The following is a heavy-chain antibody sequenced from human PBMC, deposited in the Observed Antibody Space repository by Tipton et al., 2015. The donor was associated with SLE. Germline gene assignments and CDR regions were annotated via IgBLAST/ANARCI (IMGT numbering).Heavy chain of an antibody. J-gene: IGHJ3*02. D-gene: IGHD5-18*01. CDR3: AREDTPMDDAFDI. CDR2: INHSGST. Sequence: TLSLTCTVSGGSISSYYWSWIRQPPGKGLEWIGEINHSGSTNYNPSLKSRVTISVDTSKNQFSLKLSSVTAADTAVYYCAREDTPMDDAFDIWGQVTMVTVSS. CDR1: GGSISSYY. V-gene: IGHV4-59*01.